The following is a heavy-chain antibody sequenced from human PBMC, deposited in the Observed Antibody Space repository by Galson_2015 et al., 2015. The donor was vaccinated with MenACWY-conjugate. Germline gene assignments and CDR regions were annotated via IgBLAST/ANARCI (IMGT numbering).Heavy chain of an antibody. D-gene: IGHD2/OR15-2a*01. J-gene: IGHJ4*02. CDR1: GFTFSNAW. CDR3: TTDYFGQYFFDS. V-gene: IGHV3-15*01. Sequence: SLRLSCAASGFTFSNAWMTWVCQAPGKGLEWVGRIKSKTHSGTPDYAAPVNGRFTISRDDSRNTVYLEMNGLKAEDTGLYYCTTDYFGQYFFDSWGQGTPVTVSS. CDR2: IKSKTHSGTP.